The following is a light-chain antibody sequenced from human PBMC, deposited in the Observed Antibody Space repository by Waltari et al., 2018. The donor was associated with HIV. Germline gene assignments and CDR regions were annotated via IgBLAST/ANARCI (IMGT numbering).Light chain of an antibody. V-gene: IGKV1-5*03. CDR3: QHYNTSSPWT. CDR1: QSIDTW. CDR2: KTS. Sequence: DIQMTQSPSTLSTSVVDRITITCRASQSIDTWLAWYQQKPGKAPKLLVYKTSSLQSGVPSRFSGSGSGTEFTLTISSLQPDDFATYYCQHYNTSSPWTFGQGTRVDI. J-gene: IGKJ1*01.